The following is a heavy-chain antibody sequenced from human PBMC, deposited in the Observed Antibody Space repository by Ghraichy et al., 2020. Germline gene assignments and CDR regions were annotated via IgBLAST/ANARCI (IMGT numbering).Heavy chain of an antibody. CDR2: INHSGST. D-gene: IGHD2-8*01. Sequence: SETLSLTCAVYGGSFSGYYWSWIRQPPGKGLEWIGEINHSGSTNYNPSLKSRVTISVDTSKNQFSLKLSSVTAADTAVYYCARGFEDIVLMVYAIPYGMDVWGQGTTVTVSS. CDR1: GGSFSGYY. J-gene: IGHJ6*02. V-gene: IGHV4-34*01. CDR3: ARGFEDIVLMVYAIPYGMDV.